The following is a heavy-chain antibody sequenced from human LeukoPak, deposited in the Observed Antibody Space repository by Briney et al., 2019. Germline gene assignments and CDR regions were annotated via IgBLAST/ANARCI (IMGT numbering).Heavy chain of an antibody. D-gene: IGHD1-26*01. V-gene: IGHV3-30*04. Sequence: PGGSLRLSCAASGFTFSSYAMHWVRQAPGKGLEWVAVISYDGSNKYYADSVKGRFTISRDNSKNTLYLQMNSLRAEDTAVYYCARAPLKWELLDYWGQGTLVTVSS. CDR2: ISYDGSNK. CDR1: GFTFSSYA. J-gene: IGHJ4*02. CDR3: ARAPLKWELLDY.